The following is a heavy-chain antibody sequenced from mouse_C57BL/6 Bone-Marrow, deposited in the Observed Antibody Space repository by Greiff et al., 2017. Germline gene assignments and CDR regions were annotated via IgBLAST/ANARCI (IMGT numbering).Heavy chain of an antibody. CDR1: GFNIKDYY. J-gene: IGHJ3*01. D-gene: IGHD1-1*01. CDR2: IDPEDGDT. Sequence: EVKLMESGAELVRPGASVKLSCTASGFNIKDYYMHWVKQRPEQGLEWIGRIDPEDGDTEYAPKFQGKATMTADTSSNTAYLQLSSLTSEDTAVYYCTTPRYYGSSLFAYWGQGTLVTVSA. CDR3: TTPRYYGSSLFAY. V-gene: IGHV14-1*01.